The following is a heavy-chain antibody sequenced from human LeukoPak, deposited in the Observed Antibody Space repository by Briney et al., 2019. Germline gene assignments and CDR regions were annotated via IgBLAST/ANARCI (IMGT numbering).Heavy chain of an antibody. D-gene: IGHD5-24*01. J-gene: IGHJ4*02. V-gene: IGHV3-7*04. CDR2: VKEDGSEQ. CDR3: AGDGWHGLFTY. Sequence: GGSLRLTCAASGFTFNSYWMSWVRQAPGKGLEWVASVKEDGSEQYYVDSVRGRFIISRDNAKNSLYLQMSSLRAEDTAVYYCAGDGWHGLFTYWGQGTLVTVSS. CDR1: GFTFNSYW.